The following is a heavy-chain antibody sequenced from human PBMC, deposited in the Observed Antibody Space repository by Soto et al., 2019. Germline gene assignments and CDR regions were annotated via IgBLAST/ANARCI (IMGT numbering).Heavy chain of an antibody. D-gene: IGHD6-19*01. CDR1: GFTVSSNY. J-gene: IGHJ3*02. V-gene: IGHV3-53*01. Sequence: GVLRLSCAASGFTVSSNYMSWVRQAPGKGLEWVSVIYSGGSTYYADSVKGRFTISRDNSKNTLYLQMNSLRAEDTAVYYCASGQWLGPHNAFDIWGQGTMVTVSS. CDR2: IYSGGST. CDR3: ASGQWLGPHNAFDI.